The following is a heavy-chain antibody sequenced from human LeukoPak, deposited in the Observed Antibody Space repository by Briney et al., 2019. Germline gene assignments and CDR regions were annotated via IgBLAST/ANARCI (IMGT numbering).Heavy chain of an antibody. D-gene: IGHD3-22*01. Sequence: KPSETLSLTCTVSGGSISSYYWSWIRQPPGKGLEWIWYIYYSGSTNYNPSLKSRVTISVDTSKNQFSLKLSSVTAADTAVYYCARAATYYYDSSGYYGYFQHWGQGTLVTVSS. CDR1: GGSISSYY. V-gene: IGHV4-59*08. CDR2: IYYSGST. CDR3: ARAATYYYDSSGYYGYFQH. J-gene: IGHJ1*01.